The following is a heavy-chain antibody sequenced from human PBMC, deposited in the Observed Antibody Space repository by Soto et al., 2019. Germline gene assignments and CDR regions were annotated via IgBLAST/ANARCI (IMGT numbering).Heavy chain of an antibody. D-gene: IGHD3-22*01. J-gene: IGHJ4*02. V-gene: IGHV4-39*01. CDR2: IYYSGST. Sequence: SETLSLTCTVSGGSISSISYYWGWIRQPPGKGLEWIGSIYYSGSTYYNPSLKGRVTISVDTSKNQFSLKLSSVTAADTAVYYCARHVIDYDSSGYYGVFDYWGQGTLVTVSS. CDR1: GGSISSISYY. CDR3: ARHVIDYDSSGYYGVFDY.